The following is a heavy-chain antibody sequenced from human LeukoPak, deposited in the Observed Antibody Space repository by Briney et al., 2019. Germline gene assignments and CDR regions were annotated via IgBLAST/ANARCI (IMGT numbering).Heavy chain of an antibody. D-gene: IGHD5-18*01. CDR2: ISRSGDTI. Sequence: GGSLRLSCAASGFTFSRYEMNWVRQAPGKGLEWVSYISRSGDTIYFADSVKGRFTISRDNSNNTVYLQMNSLRAEDMAVYYCARGGGYGRYYFDYWGQGTLVTVSS. CDR3: ARGGGYGRYYFDY. CDR1: GFTFSRYE. J-gene: IGHJ4*02. V-gene: IGHV3-48*03.